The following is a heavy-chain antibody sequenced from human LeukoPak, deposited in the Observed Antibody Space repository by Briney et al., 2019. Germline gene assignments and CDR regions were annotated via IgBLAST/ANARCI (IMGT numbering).Heavy chain of an antibody. V-gene: IGHV3-30*04. Sequence: GRSLRLSCAASGFTFSTYAMHWVRQAPGKGLEWVAVMSYDGRNKFYADSVKGRFTISRDNSKNTLYLQMSSLGAEDTAVFYCARDSNWNQPDYWGQGTLVTVSS. CDR1: GFTFSTYA. CDR3: ARDSNWNQPDY. CDR2: MSYDGRNK. J-gene: IGHJ4*02. D-gene: IGHD1-20*01.